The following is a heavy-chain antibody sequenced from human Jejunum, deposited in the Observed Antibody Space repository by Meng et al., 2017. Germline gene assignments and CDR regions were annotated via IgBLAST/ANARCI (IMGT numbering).Heavy chain of an antibody. D-gene: IGHD2-15*01. Sequence: DVQLVESGGGPVKPGGSLRLSGAGSGFSFSSYSMHWVRQAPGKGLEWVSSISSTSSYADSVKGRFTISRDNAENSLYLQMNSLRAEDTAVYYCARGRVVAVGTPSDYWGQGTLVTVSS. J-gene: IGHJ4*02. CDR3: ARGRVVAVGTPSDY. CDR1: GFSFSSYS. CDR2: ISSTSS. V-gene: IGHV3-21*01.